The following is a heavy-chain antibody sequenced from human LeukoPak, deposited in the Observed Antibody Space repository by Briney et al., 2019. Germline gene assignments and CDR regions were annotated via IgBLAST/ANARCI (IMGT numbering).Heavy chain of an antibody. V-gene: IGHV3-11*04. D-gene: IGHD6-19*01. J-gene: IGHJ5*02. CDR1: GGSLSSYY. CDR3: ARELAVGGTWFDP. Sequence: LSLTCTVSGGSLSSYYWSWIRQAPGKGLEWVSYISSSGSTIYYADSVKGRFTISRDNAKNSLYLQMNSLRAEDTAVYYCARELAVGGTWFDPWGQGTLVTVSS. CDR2: ISSSGSTI.